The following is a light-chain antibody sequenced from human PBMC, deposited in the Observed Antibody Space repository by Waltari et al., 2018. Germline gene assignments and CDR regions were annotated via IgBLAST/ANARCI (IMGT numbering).Light chain of an antibody. Sequence: EIVLTPSPGTLSLSPGERATLSCRASQSVSGNNLAWYQQKPAQAPRLLIHGASSRATGIPDRFSGSGSGTDFTLTISRLEPEDFAVYYCQQYGRSWNTFGQGTKLEIK. J-gene: IGKJ2*01. CDR1: QSVSGNN. CDR3: QQYGRSWNT. CDR2: GAS. V-gene: IGKV3-20*01.